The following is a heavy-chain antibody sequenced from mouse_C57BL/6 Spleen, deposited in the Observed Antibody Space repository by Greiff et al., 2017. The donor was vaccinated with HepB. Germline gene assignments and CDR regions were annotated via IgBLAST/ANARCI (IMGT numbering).Heavy chain of an antibody. Sequence: EVKLMESGGGLVKPGGSLKLSCAASGFTFSDYGMHWVRQAPEKGLEWVAYISSGSSTIHYADTVKGRFTISRDNAKNTLFLQMTSLRSEDTAMYYCARLHCDWYFDVWGTGTTVTVSS. D-gene: IGHD6-1*01. J-gene: IGHJ1*03. CDR2: ISSGSSTI. CDR3: ARLHCDWYFDV. V-gene: IGHV5-17*01. CDR1: GFTFSDYG.